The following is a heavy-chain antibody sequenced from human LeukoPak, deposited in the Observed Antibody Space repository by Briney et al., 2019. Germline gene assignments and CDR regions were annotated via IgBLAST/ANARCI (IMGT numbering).Heavy chain of an antibody. D-gene: IGHD3-3*01. V-gene: IGHV3-23*01. CDR3: AKSHRGGLRFMVGFFYMDV. Sequence: GGSLRLSCTASGFTFDNYAMSWVRQAPGQGLEWVSAVSATAKNTYCADSVKGRFTTCRDKSNNTVYLQMKSLRAEDTAVYYCAKSHRGGLRFMVGFFYMDVWGSGTTVAVSS. J-gene: IGHJ6*03. CDR2: VSATAKNT. CDR1: GFTFDNYA.